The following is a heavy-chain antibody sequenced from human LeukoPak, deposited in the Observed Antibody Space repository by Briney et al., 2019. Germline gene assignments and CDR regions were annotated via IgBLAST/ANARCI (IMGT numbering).Heavy chain of an antibody. V-gene: IGHV5-51*01. CDR1: GSSFTTSW. CDR3: ARLARIAVAGTLIWGAFHI. D-gene: IGHD6-19*01. Sequence: GGSLQISCQGSGSSFTTSWRGWVGQLPGKGLEWMGIIFPVDSDTRYSPSFQCHVTISADKSISTAYLQWSSLKASDTAMYYCARLARIAVAGTLIWGAFHIWGRGTMVTVSS. J-gene: IGHJ3*02. CDR2: IFPVDSDT.